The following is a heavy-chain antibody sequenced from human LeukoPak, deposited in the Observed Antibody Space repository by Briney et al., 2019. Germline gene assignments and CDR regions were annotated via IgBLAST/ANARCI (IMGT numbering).Heavy chain of an antibody. D-gene: IGHD3-3*01. CDR3: ARRYDFWSGYPTAFDY. Sequence: ASVKVSCKASGYTFTGYYIHWVRQAPGQGLEWMGFISPNTGGTGYAQKFQARVTMTRDTSISTAYMELSGLRSDDTAVYYCARRYDFWSGYPTAFDYWGQGTLVTVSS. V-gene: IGHV1-2*02. CDR1: GYTFTGYY. J-gene: IGHJ4*02. CDR2: ISPNTGGT.